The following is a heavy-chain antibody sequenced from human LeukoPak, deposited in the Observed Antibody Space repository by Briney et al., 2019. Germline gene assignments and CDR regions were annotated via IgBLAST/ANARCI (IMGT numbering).Heavy chain of an antibody. J-gene: IGHJ5*02. CDR3: ARLHPTRWFDP. D-gene: IGHD1-1*01. CDR2: VYASGST. CDR1: GGSISDYY. V-gene: IGHV4-4*07. Sequence: SETLSLTCSVSGGSISDYYWSWIRQPAGKGLEYIGRVYASGSTNYNPSLKSRVTMSVDSPKNQFSLTLRSVTAADTAIYYCARLHPTRWFDPWGSGTLVTVSS.